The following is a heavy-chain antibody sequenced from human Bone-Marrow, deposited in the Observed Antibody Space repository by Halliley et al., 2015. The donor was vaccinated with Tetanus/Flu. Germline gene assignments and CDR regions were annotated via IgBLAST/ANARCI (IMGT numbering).Heavy chain of an antibody. CDR3: ARGLHYYDRGDYFDH. J-gene: IGHJ4*02. V-gene: IGHV4-31*03. D-gene: IGHD3-22*01. Sequence: LRLSCTVSGGSISSGGHYWSWIRQHPGKGLEWIGYIYYSGTTYYNKSLESRITISVDTSKNQFSLKLSSVTAADTAVYYCARGLHYYDRGDYFDHWGQGTLVTVSS. CDR1: GGSISSGGHY. CDR2: IYYSGTT.